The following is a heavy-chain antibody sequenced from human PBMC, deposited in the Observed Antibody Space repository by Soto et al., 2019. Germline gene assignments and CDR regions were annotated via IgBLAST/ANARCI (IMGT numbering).Heavy chain of an antibody. CDR1: GGSFSGYS. D-gene: IGHD3-3*01. J-gene: IGHJ6*02. CDR3: ARARFDSWSHIYYGLDV. Sequence: QVQLQQWGGGLLKPSETLSLTCAVYGGSFSGYSWTWLRQPPGKGLEWIGEINHSGTTDYNPALKSLVTMSVDTSKNQFSLRVTSVTAADTAVYYCARARFDSWSHIYYGLDVWGQGTTVTVSS. CDR2: INHSGTT. V-gene: IGHV4-34*01.